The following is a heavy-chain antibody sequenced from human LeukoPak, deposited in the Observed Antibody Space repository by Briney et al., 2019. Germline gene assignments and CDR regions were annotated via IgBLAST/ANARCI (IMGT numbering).Heavy chain of an antibody. V-gene: IGHV3-74*01. CDR1: GFTFSSYW. Sequence: GGSLRLSCAASGFTFSSYWMHWVRQAPGKGLVWVSRININGSGTGYADSVKGRFTISRDNAKNTLCLHMNSLRAEDTAVYYCARRRYDASGYYPSRGRYFDYWGQGTLVTVSS. CDR3: ARRRYDASGYYPSRGRYFDY. CDR2: ININGSGT. J-gene: IGHJ4*02. D-gene: IGHD3-22*01.